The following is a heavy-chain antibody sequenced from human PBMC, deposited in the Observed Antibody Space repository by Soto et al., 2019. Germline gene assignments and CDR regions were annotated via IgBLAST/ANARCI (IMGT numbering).Heavy chain of an antibody. CDR3: ARALYKLESAINWFDP. Sequence: SEALSLTCTVSGGSISSSSYYWGLIRQPPGKGLEWIGSIYYSGSTYYNPSLKSRVTISVDTTKNQFSLKLTSVTAADTAVYYCARALYKLESAINWFDPWGQGTLVTSPQ. CDR1: GGSISSSSYY. CDR2: IYYSGST. J-gene: IGHJ5*02. D-gene: IGHD1-1*01. V-gene: IGHV4-39*01.